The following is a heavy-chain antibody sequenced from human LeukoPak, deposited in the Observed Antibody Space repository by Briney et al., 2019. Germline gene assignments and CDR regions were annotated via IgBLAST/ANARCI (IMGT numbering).Heavy chain of an antibody. CDR3: AREDYGDYVGDY. D-gene: IGHD4-17*01. J-gene: IGHJ4*02. CDR1: GGSISSGGYS. V-gene: IGHV4-30-2*01. CDR2: IYHSGST. Sequence: PSQTLSLTCAVSGGSISSGGYSWSWIRQPPGKGLEWIGYIYHSGSTYYNPSLKSRVTISVDRSKNQFPLKLSSVTAADTAVYYCAREDYGDYVGDYWGQGTLVTVSS.